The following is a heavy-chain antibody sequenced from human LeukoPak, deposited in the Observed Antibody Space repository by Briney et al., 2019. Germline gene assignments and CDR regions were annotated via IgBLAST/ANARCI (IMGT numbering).Heavy chain of an antibody. D-gene: IGHD2-15*01. Sequence: GGSXRLSCAASGFTFSSYAMSWARQAPGKGLEWGSGISGSGSSTYYADSVKGRFTISRDNSKNTLYLEMNSLRAEDTAVYYCAKSPGPILFSGNWFDPWGQGTLVTVSS. V-gene: IGHV3-23*01. CDR1: GFTFSSYA. J-gene: IGHJ5*02. CDR2: ISGSGSST. CDR3: AKSPGPILFSGNWFDP.